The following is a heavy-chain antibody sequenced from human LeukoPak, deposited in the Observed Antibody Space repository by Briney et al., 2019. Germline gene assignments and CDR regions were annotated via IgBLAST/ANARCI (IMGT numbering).Heavy chain of an antibody. CDR3: ARSRAEKVPVWGSYRHHDAFDL. CDR2: IYPGDSDT. V-gene: IGHV5-51*01. CDR1: GYSFPNYW. D-gene: IGHD3-16*02. Sequence: GESLKISCKGSGYSFPNYWIGWVRQMPGKGLEWMGIIYPGDSDTTYKPSFQGHITVSADKSISTAYLQWNSLKASDTAMYYWARSRAEKVPVWGSYRHHDAFDLWGQGTRVTVSS. J-gene: IGHJ3*01.